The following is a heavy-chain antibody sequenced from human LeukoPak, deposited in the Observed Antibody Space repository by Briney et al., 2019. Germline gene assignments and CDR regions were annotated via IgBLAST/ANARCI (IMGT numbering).Heavy chain of an antibody. D-gene: IGHD4-17*01. CDR1: GFTFDDYT. J-gene: IGHJ4*02. CDR3: ARLSTVTTSFDY. CDR2: INHSGST. Sequence: SGGSLRLSCAASGFTFDDYTMHWVRQAPGKGLEWIGEINHSGSTNYNPSLKSRVTISVDTSKNQFSLKLSSVTAADTAVYYCARLSTVTTSFDYWGQGTLVTVSS. V-gene: IGHV4-34*01.